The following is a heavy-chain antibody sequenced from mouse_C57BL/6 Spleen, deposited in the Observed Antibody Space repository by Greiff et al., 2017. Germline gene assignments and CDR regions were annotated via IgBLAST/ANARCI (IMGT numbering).Heavy chain of an antibody. J-gene: IGHJ2*01. CDR3: ARSYGNWDYFDY. V-gene: IGHV1-69*01. D-gene: IGHD2-1*01. CDR2: IDPSDSYT. Sequence: QVQLKQPGAELVMPGASVKLSCKASGYTFTSYWMHWVKQRPGQGLEWIGEIDPSDSYTNYNQKFKGKSTLTVEKSSSTAYMQLSSLTSEDSAVYYCARSYGNWDYFDYWGQGTTLTVSS. CDR1: GYTFTSYW.